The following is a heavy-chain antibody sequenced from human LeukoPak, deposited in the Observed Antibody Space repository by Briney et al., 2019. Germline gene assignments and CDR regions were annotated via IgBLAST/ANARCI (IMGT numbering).Heavy chain of an antibody. V-gene: IGHV5-51*01. J-gene: IGHJ4*02. CDR2: VYPGDSET. D-gene: IGHD1-26*01. CDR1: GYSFTNFW. CDR3: ARRRDLYPGSYYPFDY. Sequence: GESLKISCKGSGYSFTNFWIGWVRQMPGSGLEWMGIVYPGDSETRYSPSFQGQVTISADKSISTAYLQWNSLKASDTAMYYCARRRDLYPGSYYPFDYWGQGTLVTVSS.